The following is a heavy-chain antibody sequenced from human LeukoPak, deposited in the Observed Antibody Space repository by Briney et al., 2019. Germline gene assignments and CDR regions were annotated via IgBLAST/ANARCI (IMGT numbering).Heavy chain of an antibody. J-gene: IGHJ4*02. CDR2: ISGSGGST. CDR3: AKDLRWELRIDY. CDR1: GFTFSSYG. D-gene: IGHD1-26*01. V-gene: IGHV3-23*01. Sequence: HPGGSLRLSCAASGFTFSSYGMSWVRQAPGKGLEWVSAISGSGGSTYYADSVKGRFTISRDNSKNTLYLQMNSLRAEDTAVYYCAKDLRWELRIDYWGQGTLVTVSS.